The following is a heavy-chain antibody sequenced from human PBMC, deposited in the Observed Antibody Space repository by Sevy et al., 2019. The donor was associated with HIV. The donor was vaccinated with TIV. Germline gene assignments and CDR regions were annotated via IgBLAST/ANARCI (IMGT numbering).Heavy chain of an antibody. CDR1: GYTFTDEY. D-gene: IGHD1-7*01. J-gene: IGHJ6*02. CDR2: IFPNSGVT. CDR3: ARDAGGGTTNSGLDV. V-gene: IGHV1-2*06. Sequence: ASVKVSCKASGYTFTDEYLHWVRQAPGQGLEWIGRIFPNSGVTKSAQRFRGRVTMTRDTSISTAYMELSGLRSDDTAVYYCARDAGGGTTNSGLDVWAKGPRSPSP.